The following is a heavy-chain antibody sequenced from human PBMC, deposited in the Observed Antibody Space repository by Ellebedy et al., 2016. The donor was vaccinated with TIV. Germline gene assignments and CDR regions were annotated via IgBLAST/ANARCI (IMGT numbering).Heavy chain of an antibody. J-gene: IGHJ6*02. V-gene: IGHV4-59*08. CDR1: GDSMRHYY. Sequence: MPSETLSLTCTVSGDSMRHYYWSWIRQPPGKGLEWIGYIFYTGGTNYNPSLKSRVTISVDMSKNQFSLKVNSVTAADTAVYYCARQGSSGSGSYYGLDVWGQGATVTVS. CDR2: IFYTGGT. D-gene: IGHD3-10*01. CDR3: ARQGSSGSGSYYGLDV.